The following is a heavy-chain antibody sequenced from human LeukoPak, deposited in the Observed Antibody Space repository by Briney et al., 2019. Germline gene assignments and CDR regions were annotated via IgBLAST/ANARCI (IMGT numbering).Heavy chain of an antibody. CDR1: GFTFSSYS. Sequence: PGGSLRLSCAASGFTFSSYSMNWVRQAPGKGLEWVSSISSSSSYIYYADSVKGRFTIPRDNAKNSLYLQMNSLRAEDTAVYYCARASIVVVIFDAFDIWGQGTMVTVSS. CDR2: ISSSSSYI. D-gene: IGHD3-22*01. CDR3: ARASIVVVIFDAFDI. J-gene: IGHJ3*02. V-gene: IGHV3-21*01.